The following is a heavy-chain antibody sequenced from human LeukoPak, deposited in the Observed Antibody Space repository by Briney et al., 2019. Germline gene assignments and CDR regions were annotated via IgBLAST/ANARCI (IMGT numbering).Heavy chain of an antibody. Sequence: PGGSLRLSCAASGFTFSSYTMNWVRQAPGKGLEWVSGISGRGDTTFYADSVKGRFTISRDNSKNTVYLQMNSLRAGDTAIYYCSEDLYDWNFFDSWGQGTLVTVSS. CDR3: SEDLYDWNFFDS. J-gene: IGHJ4*02. CDR1: GFTFSSYT. V-gene: IGHV3-23*01. D-gene: IGHD1-20*01. CDR2: ISGRGDTT.